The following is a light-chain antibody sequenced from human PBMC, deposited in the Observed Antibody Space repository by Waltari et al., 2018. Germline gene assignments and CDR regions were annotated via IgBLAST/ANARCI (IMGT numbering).Light chain of an antibody. V-gene: IGKV1-39*01. CDR1: QSISSY. Sequence: DIQMTQSPSSLSASVGARVTLTCRASQSISSYLNWYQQKPGKAPKLLIYAASSLQSGVPSRFSGSGSGTDFTLTISSLQPEDFATYYCQQSYSTSALTFGGGTKVEIK. CDR3: QQSYSTSALT. CDR2: AAS. J-gene: IGKJ4*01.